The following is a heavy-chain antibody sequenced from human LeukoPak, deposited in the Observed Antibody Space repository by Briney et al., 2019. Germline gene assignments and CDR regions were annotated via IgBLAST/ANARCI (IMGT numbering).Heavy chain of an antibody. CDR3: ANDGGDRYYFDY. V-gene: IGHV1-69*01. Sequence: SVKVSCKASGGTFGSYAISWVRQAPGQGLVWMGGIIPIFGTANYAQKFQGRVTITADESTSTAYMELSSLRSEDTAVYYCANDGGDRYYFDYWGQGTLVTVSS. CDR2: IIPIFGTA. J-gene: IGHJ4*02. CDR1: GGTFGSYA. D-gene: IGHD3-10*01.